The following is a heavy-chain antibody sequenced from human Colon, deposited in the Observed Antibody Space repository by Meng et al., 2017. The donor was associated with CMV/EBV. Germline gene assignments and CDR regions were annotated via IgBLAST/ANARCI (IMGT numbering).Heavy chain of an antibody. D-gene: IGHD1-26*01. V-gene: IGHV3-74*01. Sequence: GESLKISCAASGFTFSNYWIHWVRQAPGKGLVWVSRINSDGTTISYADSVRGRFTISRDNAKNTLSLQMNSLRAEDTAVYYCVRAGDGGSYLDYWGQGDLVTVSS. CDR1: GFTFSNYW. CDR2: INSDGTTI. J-gene: IGHJ4*02. CDR3: VRAGDGGSYLDY.